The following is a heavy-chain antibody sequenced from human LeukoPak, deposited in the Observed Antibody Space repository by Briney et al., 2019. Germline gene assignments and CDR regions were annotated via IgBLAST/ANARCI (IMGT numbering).Heavy chain of an antibody. D-gene: IGHD6-19*01. J-gene: IGHJ6*02. CDR1: GFTFSSYW. CDR3: AKDYIAVAGDYYYYGMDV. CDR2: IKYDGSMT. V-gene: IGHV3-74*01. Sequence: HPGGSLRLSCAASGFTFSSYWMHWVRQAPGKGLVWVSRIKYDGSMTTYGDSVKGRFSISRDNAKNTVDLQMNSLRAEDTAVYYCAKDYIAVAGDYYYYGMDVWGQGTTVTVSS.